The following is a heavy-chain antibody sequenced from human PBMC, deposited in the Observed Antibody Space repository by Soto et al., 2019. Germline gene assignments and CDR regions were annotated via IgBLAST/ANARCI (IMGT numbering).Heavy chain of an antibody. Sequence: GGSLRLSCAASGFTFSNYWMTWVRQAPGKGLEWVANIKLDGSEKYYVDSVKGRFTISRDNAKSSLYLQMNSLRAEDTAVYYCARPWNSAYTTDAYDIWGQGTMVTVSS. CDR2: IKLDGSEK. D-gene: IGHD3-16*01. V-gene: IGHV3-7*01. J-gene: IGHJ3*02. CDR1: GFTFSNYW. CDR3: ARPWNSAYTTDAYDI.